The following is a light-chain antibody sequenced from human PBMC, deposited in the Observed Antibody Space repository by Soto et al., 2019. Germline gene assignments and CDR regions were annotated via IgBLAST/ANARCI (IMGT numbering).Light chain of an antibody. V-gene: IGKV1-39*01. Sequence: DIQMTQSPFSLSASVGDRVTITCRASQSISSYLNWYQQKPGKAPNLLIYAASSLQSGVPSRFSGRAAGTDCTLTISSLHPEDFATDHCQQSYSTPFTFGQGTKLEIK. CDR3: QQSYSTPFT. CDR1: QSISSY. CDR2: AAS. J-gene: IGKJ2*01.